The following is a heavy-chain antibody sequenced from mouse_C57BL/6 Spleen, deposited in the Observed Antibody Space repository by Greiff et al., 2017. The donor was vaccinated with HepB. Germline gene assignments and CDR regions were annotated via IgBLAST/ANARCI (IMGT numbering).Heavy chain of an antibody. CDR2: IDPSDSYT. D-gene: IGHD1-1*01. Sequence: VQLQQPGAELVRPGTSVKLSCKASGYTFTSYWMHWVKQRPGQGLEWIGVIDPSDSYTNYNQKFKGKATLTVDTSSSTAYMQLSSLTSEDSAVYYCATPLITTVVADYWGQGTTLTVSS. CDR3: ATPLITTVVADY. V-gene: IGHV1-59*01. J-gene: IGHJ2*01. CDR1: GYTFTSYW.